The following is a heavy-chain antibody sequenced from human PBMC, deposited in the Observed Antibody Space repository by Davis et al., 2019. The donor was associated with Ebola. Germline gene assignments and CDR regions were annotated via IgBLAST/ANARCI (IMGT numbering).Heavy chain of an antibody. CDR1: GFTFSSYS. V-gene: IGHV3-30*03. CDR3: ARVEWLRTLLRGDYYYGMDV. D-gene: IGHD5-12*01. J-gene: IGHJ6*04. CDR2: ISYDGSNK. Sequence: GGSLRLSCAASGFTFSSYSMNWVRQAPGKGLEWVAVISYDGSNKYYADSVKGRFTISRDNSKKTLYLQMNSLRAEDTAVYYCARVEWLRTLLRGDYYYGMDVWGKGSTVTVSS.